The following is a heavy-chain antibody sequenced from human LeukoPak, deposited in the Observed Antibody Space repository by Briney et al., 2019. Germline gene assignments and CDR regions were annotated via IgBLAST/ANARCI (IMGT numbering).Heavy chain of an antibody. V-gene: IGHV3-7*01. Sequence: PGGSLRLSCAASGFTFSSYEMNWVRQAPGKGLEWVANINEDETGKYYVDSVKGRFTISRDNAKNSLFLQMNSVRVEDTAVYYCATDAFSYPNTWGQGTQVTVSS. CDR1: GFTFSSYE. CDR2: INEDETGK. CDR3: ATDAFSYPNT. J-gene: IGHJ5*02. D-gene: IGHD3-16*01.